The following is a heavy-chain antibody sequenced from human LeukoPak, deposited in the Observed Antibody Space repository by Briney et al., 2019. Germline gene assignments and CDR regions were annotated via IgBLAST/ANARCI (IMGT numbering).Heavy chain of an antibody. D-gene: IGHD3-10*01. J-gene: IGHJ4*02. Sequence: GGSLRLSCAVSGITLSNYGMSWVRQAPGKGLEWVAGISGSGGGTTYADSVKGRFAISRDNSKNTLYLQMNSLRAEDTAVYFCAKRGVVIRVILVGFHKEAYYFDSWGQGALVTVSS. CDR2: ISGSGGGT. V-gene: IGHV3-23*01. CDR3: AKRGVVIRVILVGFHKEAYYFDS. CDR1: GITLSNYG.